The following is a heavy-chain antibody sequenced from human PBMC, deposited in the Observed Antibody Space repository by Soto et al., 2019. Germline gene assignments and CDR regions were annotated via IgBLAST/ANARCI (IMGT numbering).Heavy chain of an antibody. D-gene: IGHD2-8*02. CDR3: AGGLVGMGGYYYYYGMDV. CDR1: GYTFTSYD. CDR2: MNPNSGNT. V-gene: IGHV1-8*01. Sequence: KESGASVKVSCKASGYTFTSYDINWVRQATGQGLEWMGWMNPNSGNTGYAQKFQGRVTMTRNTSISTAYMELSSLRSEDTAVFYCAGGLVGMGGYYYYYGMDVWGQGTTVTVSS. J-gene: IGHJ6*02.